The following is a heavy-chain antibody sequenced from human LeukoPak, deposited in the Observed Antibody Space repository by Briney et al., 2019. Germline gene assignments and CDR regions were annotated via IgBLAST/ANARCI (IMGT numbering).Heavy chain of an antibody. D-gene: IGHD5-24*01. V-gene: IGHV4-59*01. CDR2: IYYTRST. J-gene: IGHJ4*02. Sequence: SETLSLTCTVSGGPIGSYYWGWIRQPPGEGLEWIGYIYYTRSTNYNPSLKSRVTISVDTSKNQFSLKMSAVTAADTAVYYCARGRDGYIFDFWGQGTLVTVSS. CDR1: GGPIGSYY. CDR3: ARGRDGYIFDF.